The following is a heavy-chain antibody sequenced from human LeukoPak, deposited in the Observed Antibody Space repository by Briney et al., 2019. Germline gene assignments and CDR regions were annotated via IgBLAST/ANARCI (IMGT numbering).Heavy chain of an antibody. CDR3: ARMLYGDFVNYFDS. CDR2: LDWDGNK. J-gene: IGHJ4*02. V-gene: IGHV2-70*01. CDR1: GFSFTTSGMC. Sequence: SGPALVKPTQTLTLTCAFSGFSFTTSGMCVTWIRQPPGRALEWLALLDWDGNKYYSTSLKARLTISKDTSRNQVVLTMANMDPVDTATYYCARMLYGDFVNYFDSWGQGTLVTVSS. D-gene: IGHD4-17*01.